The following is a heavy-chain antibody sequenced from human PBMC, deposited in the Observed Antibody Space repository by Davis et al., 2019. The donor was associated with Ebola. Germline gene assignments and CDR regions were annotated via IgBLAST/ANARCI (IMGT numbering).Heavy chain of an antibody. V-gene: IGHV1-18*04. CDR1: GYTFTNYG. Sequence: AASVKVSCQASGYTFTNYGITLVRQAPGQGLEWMGWIHPPNGNTNYAQNVQGRVIMTSDTATTTAYMEVGSLRSDDTAVYYCAKDTMILQWGQGTLVTVSS. CDR3: AKDTMILQ. D-gene: IGHD3-22*01. CDR2: IHPPNGNT. J-gene: IGHJ4*02.